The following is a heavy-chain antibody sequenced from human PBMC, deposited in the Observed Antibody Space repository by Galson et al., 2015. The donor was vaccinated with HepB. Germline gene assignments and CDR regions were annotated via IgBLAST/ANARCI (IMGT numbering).Heavy chain of an antibody. Sequence: QSGAEVKKPGESLKISCKGSGYSFTSYWIGWVRQMPGKGLEWMGIIYPGDSDTRYSPSFQGQVTISADKSISTAYLQWSSLKASDTAMYYCARHFSSGWDTDHPPRTLGEFDPWGQGTLVTVSS. CDR3: ARHFSSGWDTDHPPRTLGEFDP. V-gene: IGHV5-51*01. CDR2: IYPGDSDT. J-gene: IGHJ5*02. D-gene: IGHD6-19*01. CDR1: GYSFTSYW.